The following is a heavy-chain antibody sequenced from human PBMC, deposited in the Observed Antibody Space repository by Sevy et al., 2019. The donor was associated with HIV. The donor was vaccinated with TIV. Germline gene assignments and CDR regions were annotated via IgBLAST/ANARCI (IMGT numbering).Heavy chain of an antibody. CDR2: INYNGHI. D-gene: IGHD1-26*01. Sequence: SETLSLTCTVSGGSITSLYSNWIRQPPGKGLEWIANINYNGHINYNPSLKSRVTLSLDTSKNQFSLRLSSVTAADTTMYYCAGENAWGRGYSWGQGTLVTVSS. CDR3: AGENAWGRGYS. V-gene: IGHV4-59*08. CDR1: GGSITSLY. J-gene: IGHJ4*02.